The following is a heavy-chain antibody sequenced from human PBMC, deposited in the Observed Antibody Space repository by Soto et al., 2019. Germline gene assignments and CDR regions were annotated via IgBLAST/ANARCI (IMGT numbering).Heavy chain of an antibody. Sequence: GGSLSLSCAASGFTFDNFAMCWVGHVPGKGLVWISLVNWDGDTTFYTDSVKGRVIISRDTSKNSVYLQMNSLRSDDSAIYYCTKVSTGTTHYQYYGMDVWGRGTTVTVSS. CDR3: TKVSTGTTHYQYYGMDV. V-gene: IGHV3-43D*04. D-gene: IGHD4-17*01. CDR2: VNWDGDTT. J-gene: IGHJ6*02. CDR1: GFTFDNFA.